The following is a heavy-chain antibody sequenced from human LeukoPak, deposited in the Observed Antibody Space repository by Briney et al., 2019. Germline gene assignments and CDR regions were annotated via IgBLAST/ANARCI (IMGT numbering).Heavy chain of an antibody. CDR2: INHSGST. CDR1: GGPFNDYY. Sequence: SETLSLTCAVYGGPFNDYYWNWLRQPPGKGLEWIGEINHSGSTNYHPSYKSRVTISLDTSQSHFSLKLTSVTAADTAVYYCARSGRDVGFAFDIWGQGTLVTISS. D-gene: IGHD5-12*01. CDR3: ARSGRDVGFAFDI. J-gene: IGHJ3*02. V-gene: IGHV4-34*01.